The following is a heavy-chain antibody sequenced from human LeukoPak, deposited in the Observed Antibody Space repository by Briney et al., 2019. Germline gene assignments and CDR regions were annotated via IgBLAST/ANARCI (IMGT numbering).Heavy chain of an antibody. D-gene: IGHD2-2*01. CDR2: ISGNNDNP. CDR1: GYTFSNFG. CDR3: ARDGTSTDDY. Sequence: ASVKVSCKTSGYTFSNFGISWVRQAPGQGLEWMGWISGNNDNPNYGQKLQGRFTVTIDSSTSTAYMELRNLRSDDTAVYYCARDGTSTDDYWGQGTLVTVSS. V-gene: IGHV1-18*01. J-gene: IGHJ4*02.